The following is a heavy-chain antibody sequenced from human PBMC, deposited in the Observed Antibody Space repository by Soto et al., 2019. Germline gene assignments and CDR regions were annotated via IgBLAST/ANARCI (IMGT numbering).Heavy chain of an antibody. CDR1: GFSVRSTY. J-gene: IGHJ6*02. Sequence: EVQLVNSGGGLIQPGGSLRLSCAASGFSVRSTYMSWVRQAPGKGLEWVSVIYSGGSTYYADSVKGRFTISRDNSKNTVYLQMNSLKAEDTAVYYCARYRALGVWGQGTTVTVSS. CDR2: IYSGGST. D-gene: IGHD7-27*01. CDR3: ARYRALGV. V-gene: IGHV3-53*01.